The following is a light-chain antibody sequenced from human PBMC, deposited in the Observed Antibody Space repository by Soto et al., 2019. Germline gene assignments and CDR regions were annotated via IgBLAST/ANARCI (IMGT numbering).Light chain of an antibody. CDR1: QGFXRG. CDR3: QQYSSYWT. Sequence: IRVSQSAAAVSAAEGDRVTITCRASQGFXRGLGWDEQKPGKAPKVLIHXATSFESGVPSRFSGSGCGTEFTITISRLQPDDVATYCCQQYSSYWTFAQGTKVDIK. CDR2: XAT. J-gene: IGKJ1*01. V-gene: IGKV1-5*01.